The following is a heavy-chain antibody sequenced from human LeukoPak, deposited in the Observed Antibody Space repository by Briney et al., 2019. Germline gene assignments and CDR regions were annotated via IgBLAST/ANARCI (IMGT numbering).Heavy chain of an antibody. V-gene: IGHV1-18*01. D-gene: IGHD6-13*01. CDR3: ARDKAAAGTYDYYYGMDV. J-gene: IGHJ6*02. Sequence: ASVKVSCKASGYTFTSYGISWVRQAPGQGLEWMGWISAYNGNTNYAQKFQGRVTITADKSTSTAYMELSSLRSEDTAVYYCARDKAAAGTYDYYYGMDVWGQGTTVTVSS. CDR1: GYTFTSYG. CDR2: ISAYNGNT.